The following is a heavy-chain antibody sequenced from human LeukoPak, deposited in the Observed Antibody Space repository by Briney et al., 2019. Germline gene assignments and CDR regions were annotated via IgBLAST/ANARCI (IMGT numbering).Heavy chain of an antibody. V-gene: IGHV3-30-3*01. CDR3: ARDFLTSVREPQGMDV. CDR2: ILYDGSNK. Sequence: PGRSLRLSCAASGFTFSSYAMHWVRQAPGKGLEWVAVILYDGSNKYYADSVKGRFTISRDNSKNTLYLQMNSLRAEDTAVYYCARDFLTSVREPQGMDVWRQDTRLSVSS. CDR1: GFTFSSYA. J-gene: IGHJ6*02. D-gene: IGHD1-14*01.